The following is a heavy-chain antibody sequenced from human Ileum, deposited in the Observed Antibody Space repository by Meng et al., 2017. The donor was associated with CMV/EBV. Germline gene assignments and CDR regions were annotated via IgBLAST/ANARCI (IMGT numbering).Heavy chain of an antibody. Sequence: QVQLVQSGAEVKRPGSSVKVSCKASGGTFSHYGISWIRQTPGQGLEWMGGIIPIFGTPNYAQKFQGRITITADESTQTVYMELSSLTADDTALYFYARLGQQLVAPPASVDSWGPGTLVTVSS. V-gene: IGHV1-69*12. CDR1: GGTFSHYG. CDR2: IIPIFGTP. CDR3: ARLGQQLVAPPASVDS. J-gene: IGHJ4*02. D-gene: IGHD1-1*01.